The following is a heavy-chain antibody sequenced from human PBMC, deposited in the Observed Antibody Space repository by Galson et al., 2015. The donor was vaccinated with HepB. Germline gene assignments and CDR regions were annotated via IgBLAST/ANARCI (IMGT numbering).Heavy chain of an antibody. J-gene: IGHJ4*02. Sequence: SLRLSCAASGFTFSSYSMNWVRQAPGKGLEWVSSISSSSSYIYYSDSVKGRFTISRDNAKNSLYLQMNSLSAEDTAVYYCARKLTYSSSWYQYYFDYWGQGTLVTVSS. CDR2: ISSSSSYI. CDR3: ARKLTYSSSWYQYYFDY. D-gene: IGHD6-13*01. CDR1: GFTFSSYS. V-gene: IGHV3-21*01.